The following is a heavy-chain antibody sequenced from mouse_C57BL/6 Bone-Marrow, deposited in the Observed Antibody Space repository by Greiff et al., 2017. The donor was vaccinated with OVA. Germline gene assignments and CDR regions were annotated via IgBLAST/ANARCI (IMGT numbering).Heavy chain of an antibody. CDR1: GYSITSGYY. CDR2: ISYDGSN. CDR3: ARETAQASGFAY. D-gene: IGHD3-2*02. Sequence: EVQLQQSGPGLVKPSQSLSLTCSVTGYSITSGYYWNWIRQFPGNKLEWMGYISYDGSNNYNPSLKNRISITRDTSKNQFFLKLNSVTTEDTATYYCARETAQASGFAYWGQGTLVTVSA. V-gene: IGHV3-6*01. J-gene: IGHJ3*01.